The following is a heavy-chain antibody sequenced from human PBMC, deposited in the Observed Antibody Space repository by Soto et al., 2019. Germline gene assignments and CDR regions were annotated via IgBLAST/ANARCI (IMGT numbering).Heavy chain of an antibody. CDR3: ARARYYDSSGYYY. J-gene: IGHJ4*02. Sequence: ETLSLTCAVYGGSFSGYYWSWIRQPPGKGLEWIGEINHSGSTNYNPSLKSRVTISVDTSKNQFSLKLSSVTAADTAVYYCARARYYDSSGYYYWGKGTLVTVSS. CDR1: GGSFSGYY. D-gene: IGHD3-22*01. CDR2: INHSGST. V-gene: IGHV4-34*01.